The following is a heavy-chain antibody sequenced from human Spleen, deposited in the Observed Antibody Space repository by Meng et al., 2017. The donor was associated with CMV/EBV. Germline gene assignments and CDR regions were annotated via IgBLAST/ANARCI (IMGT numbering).Heavy chain of an antibody. V-gene: IGHV3-7*01. CDR3: AMRTSFDH. Sequence: GESLKISCAASAFTFSSYAMHWVRQAPGEGLEWVATIKKDGSEKYYVDSVKGRFTISRDNAKEGLYLQMSSLRGEDTAVYYCAMRTSFDHWGQGTRVTVSS. J-gene: IGHJ4*02. CDR1: AFTFSSYA. CDR2: IKKDGSEK.